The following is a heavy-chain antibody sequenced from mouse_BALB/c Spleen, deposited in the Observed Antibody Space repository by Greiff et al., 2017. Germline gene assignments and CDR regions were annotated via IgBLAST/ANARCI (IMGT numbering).Heavy chain of an antibody. V-gene: IGHV1-87*01. CDR3: ARGKPWFAY. Sequence: VQVVESGAELARPGASVKLSCKASGYTFTSYWMQWVKQRPGQGLEWIGAIYPGDGDTRYTQKFKGKATLTADKSSSTAYMQLSSLASEDSAVYYCARGKPWFAYWGQGTLVTVSA. CDR2: IYPGDGDT. D-gene: IGHD6-1*01. CDR1: GYTFTSYW. J-gene: IGHJ3*01.